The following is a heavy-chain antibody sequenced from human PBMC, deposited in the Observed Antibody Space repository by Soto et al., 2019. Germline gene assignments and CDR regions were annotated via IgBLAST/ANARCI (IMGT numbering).Heavy chain of an antibody. D-gene: IGHD3-3*01. J-gene: IGHJ4*02. CDR1: GFTFGDYA. CDR2: IRSKAYGGTT. CDR3: TGDDFWSGYNPGFDY. V-gene: IGHV3-49*04. Sequence: GGSLRLSCTASGFTFGDYAMSWVRQAPGKGLEWVGFIRSKAYGGTTEYAASVKGRFTISRDDSKSIAYLQMNSLKTEDTAVYYCTGDDFWSGYNPGFDYWGQGTLVTVSS.